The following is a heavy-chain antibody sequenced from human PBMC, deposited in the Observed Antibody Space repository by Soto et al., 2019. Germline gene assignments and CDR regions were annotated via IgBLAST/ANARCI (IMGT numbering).Heavy chain of an antibody. J-gene: IGHJ4*02. D-gene: IGHD2-21*02. Sequence: PSETLSLTCIVSCESISSRSYYWGWIRQPPGKGLEWIGSIYYSGRTYYNPSFKSRVTISIDTSKNQFSLKLSSVTATDTAVYYCARQRTTVVTQAYFDHWGQGALVTVSS. CDR2: IYYSGRT. CDR1: CESISSRSYY. V-gene: IGHV4-39*01. CDR3: ARQRTTVVTQAYFDH.